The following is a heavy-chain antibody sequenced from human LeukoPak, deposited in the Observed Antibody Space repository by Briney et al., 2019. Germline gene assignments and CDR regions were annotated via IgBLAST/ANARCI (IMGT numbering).Heavy chain of an antibody. CDR3: ARRTTVTPNWFDP. Sequence: SETLSLTCTVSGGPISSYQWSWIRQPPGKGLEWIGYIYYTGSTNYHPSLKSRITISLDTSKNQFSLKLSCVTAADTAVYYCARRTTVTPNWFDPWGQGTLVTVSS. D-gene: IGHD4-17*01. CDR1: GGPISSYQ. CDR2: IYYTGST. J-gene: IGHJ5*02. V-gene: IGHV4-59*08.